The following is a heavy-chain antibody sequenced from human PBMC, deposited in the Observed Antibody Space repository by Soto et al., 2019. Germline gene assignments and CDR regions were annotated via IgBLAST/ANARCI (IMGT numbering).Heavy chain of an antibody. Sequence: GGSLRLSCAASGFPFSSYTMHWVRQVPGKGLVWVSRINADGSYASYADFVKGRFTISRDNSRNTVHLQMNSLSAEDTAVYYCARDFTTAETPGDDFDYWGQGIPVTVSS. CDR3: ARDFTTAETPGDDFDY. CDR2: INADGSYA. CDR1: GFPFSSYT. D-gene: IGHD4-17*01. V-gene: IGHV3-74*01. J-gene: IGHJ4*02.